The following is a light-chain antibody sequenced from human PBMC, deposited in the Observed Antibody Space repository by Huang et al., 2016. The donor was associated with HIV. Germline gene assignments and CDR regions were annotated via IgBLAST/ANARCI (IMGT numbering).Light chain of an antibody. J-gene: IGKJ2*01. CDR3: QQYSRSAT. CDR1: QSVTIW. V-gene: IGKV1-5*03. Sequence: DIQMTQSPSTLSAAVGDRVTITGRASQSVTIWLAWFQQKPGKAPKLLIYKASTLESGVPSRFSGSGSGTEFTLTIDSLQPDDVATYYCQQYSRSATFGQGTKLEIK. CDR2: KAS.